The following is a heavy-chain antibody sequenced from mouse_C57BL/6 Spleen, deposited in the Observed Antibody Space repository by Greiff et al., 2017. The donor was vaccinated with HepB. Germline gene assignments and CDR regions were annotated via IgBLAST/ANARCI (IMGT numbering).Heavy chain of an antibody. D-gene: IGHD1-1*01. CDR2: IYPRSGNT. CDR3: ARGYYGSSYFWYFEV. CDR1: GYTFTSYG. V-gene: IGHV1-81*01. Sequence: QVQLKESGAELARPGASVKLSCKASGYTFTSYGISWVKQRTGQGLEWIGEIYPRSGNTYYNEKFKGKATLTADKSSSTAYMELRSLTSEDSAVYFCARGYYGSSYFWYFEVWGTGTTVTVSS. J-gene: IGHJ1*03.